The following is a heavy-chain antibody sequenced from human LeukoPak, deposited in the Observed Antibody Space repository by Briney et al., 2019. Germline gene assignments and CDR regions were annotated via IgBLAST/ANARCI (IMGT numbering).Heavy chain of an antibody. J-gene: IGHJ4*02. V-gene: IGHV3-74*01. D-gene: IGHD6-13*01. CDR3: ARGPSSNWSGLDF. CDR1: GFSFSGHW. CDR2: ISPTGSTA. Sequence: GGSLRLSCAASGFSFSGHWMHWARQLPGKGLVWVSRISPTGSTASYADSVKGRFTVSRDNAKNTLYLQVNNLRAEDTAVYYCARGPSSNWSGLDFWGQGTLLTVSS.